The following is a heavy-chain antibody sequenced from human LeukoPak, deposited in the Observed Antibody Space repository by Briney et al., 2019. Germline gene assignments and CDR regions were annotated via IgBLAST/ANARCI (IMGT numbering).Heavy chain of an antibody. J-gene: IGHJ6*02. CDR3: ARVRWVSGNDYYYYGMDV. D-gene: IGHD4-23*01. CDR2: ISGSSTTI. Sequence: PGGSLRLSCAASGFTFSNYSMNWVRQAPGKGLEWVSYISGSSTTIYYADSLKGRFTISRDNAKNSLYLQMNSLRDEDTAVYYCARVRWVSGNDYYYYGMDVWGQGTTVTVSS. V-gene: IGHV3-48*02. CDR1: GFTFSNYS.